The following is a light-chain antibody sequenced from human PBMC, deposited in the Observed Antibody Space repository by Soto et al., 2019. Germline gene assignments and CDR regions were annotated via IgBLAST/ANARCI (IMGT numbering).Light chain of an antibody. CDR2: SAS. V-gene: IGKV1-27*01. CDR1: QGISSF. Sequence: DVQMTQSPSSLSASVGDRVTITCRASQGISSFLAWYQQIPGKVPKLLIYSASTLQSGVPSRFSGSGSGTDFTLTISRLEPEDFAVYYCQQYGSSPAVTFGQGTKVDIK. J-gene: IGKJ1*01. CDR3: QQYGSSPAVT.